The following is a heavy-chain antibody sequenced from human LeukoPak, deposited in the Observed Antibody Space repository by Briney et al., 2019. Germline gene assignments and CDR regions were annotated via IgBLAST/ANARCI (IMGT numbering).Heavy chain of an antibody. CDR3: TRRHLVATHTERWFDP. Sequence: ASVKVSCKASGYTFTTYDINWVRQATGQGLEWMGWMNPNSGNTGYAQKFQGRVTMTRNTSINTAYMELSSLRSEDTAVYYCTRRHLVATHTERWFDPWGQGTLVTVSS. V-gene: IGHV1-8*01. J-gene: IGHJ5*02. CDR1: GYTFTTYD. D-gene: IGHD2-21*01. CDR2: MNPNSGNT.